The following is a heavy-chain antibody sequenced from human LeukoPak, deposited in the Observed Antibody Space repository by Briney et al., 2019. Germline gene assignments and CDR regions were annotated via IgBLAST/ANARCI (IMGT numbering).Heavy chain of an antibody. V-gene: IGHV4-4*07. CDR1: GGSISSYY. CDR2: IYGSGST. Sequence: SETLSLTCTVSGGSISSYYWNWVRQPAGKGLKWIGRIYGSGSTHYNPSLRSRVTMSVDSSKNQFSLKLTSVTATETAVYYCARSFLSGATVFDYWGQGTLVTVSS. J-gene: IGHJ4*02. D-gene: IGHD3-3*01. CDR3: ARSFLSGATVFDY.